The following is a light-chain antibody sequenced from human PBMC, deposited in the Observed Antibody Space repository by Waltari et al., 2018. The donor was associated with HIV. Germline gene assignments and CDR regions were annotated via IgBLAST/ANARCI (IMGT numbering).Light chain of an antibody. Sequence: QSVLTQPPSASGTPGQGVAISCSGSSSNIGRNYVSWYQHLPGTAPKLLIYRNNQRPSGVPDRFSCSKSGTSASLAISGLRSDDEADYYCATWNDSLSGYVFGTGTKVTV. CDR3: ATWNDSLSGYV. CDR2: RNN. CDR1: SSNIGRNY. J-gene: IGLJ1*01. V-gene: IGLV1-47*01.